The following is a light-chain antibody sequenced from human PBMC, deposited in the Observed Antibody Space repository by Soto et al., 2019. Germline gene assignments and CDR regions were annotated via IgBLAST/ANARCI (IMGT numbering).Light chain of an antibody. J-gene: IGKJ1*01. Sequence: EIVLTQSPGTLSLTPGERATLSCRSSESVSSSYLAWYQQKPDQAPRLLIFGASSRATGTPDRFSGSGSGTDFTLTISRLEPEDFAVYYCQQYGSSPPWTFGQGTKVDIK. CDR2: GAS. V-gene: IGKV3-20*01. CDR3: QQYGSSPPWT. CDR1: ESVSSSY.